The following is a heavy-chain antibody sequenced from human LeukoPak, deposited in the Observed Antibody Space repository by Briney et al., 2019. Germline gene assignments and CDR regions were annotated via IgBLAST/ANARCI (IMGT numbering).Heavy chain of an antibody. CDR1: GYSFTNYW. Sequence: GGSLRLSCKGSGYSFTNYWIGWVRQMPGKGLEWMGLIYPGDSGTRYSPSFQGQVTISADKSINTAYLQWSSLKASDTAMYYCARELQFCSTANCYTRDFWGQGTLVTVSS. CDR2: IYPGDSGT. V-gene: IGHV5-51*01. CDR3: ARELQFCSTANCYTRDF. J-gene: IGHJ4*02. D-gene: IGHD2-2*01.